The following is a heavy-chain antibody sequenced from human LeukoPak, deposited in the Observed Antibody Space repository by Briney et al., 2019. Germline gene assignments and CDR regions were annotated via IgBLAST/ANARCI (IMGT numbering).Heavy chain of an antibody. V-gene: IGHV1-3*01. CDR3: ARVPYYYDNNWFDP. J-gene: IGHJ5*02. CDR2: INVGNANT. Sequence: ASVKVSCKDSGYTFTTYAIHWVRQAPGQRLEWMGWINVGNANTKYSQKLQGRVTITRDTSASTAYMELSTLRSEDTAVYYCARVPYYYDNNWFDPWGQGTLVTVSS. D-gene: IGHD3-22*01. CDR1: GYTFTTYA.